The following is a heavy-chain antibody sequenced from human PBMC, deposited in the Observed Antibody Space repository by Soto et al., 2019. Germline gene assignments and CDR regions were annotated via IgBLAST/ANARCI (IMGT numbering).Heavy chain of an antibody. J-gene: IGHJ6*02. Sequence: QVQLVESGGGVVQPGRSLRLSCAASGFTFSNYGLHWVRQAPGKGLEWVADIWYDGRSKNYVDSVKGRFTISRDNSKNTLYLEMNSLRAEDSAVYYCGRVDRYYGMDVWGQGITVTVSS. CDR1: GFTFSNYG. V-gene: IGHV3-33*01. CDR2: IWYDGRSK. CDR3: GRVDRYYGMDV.